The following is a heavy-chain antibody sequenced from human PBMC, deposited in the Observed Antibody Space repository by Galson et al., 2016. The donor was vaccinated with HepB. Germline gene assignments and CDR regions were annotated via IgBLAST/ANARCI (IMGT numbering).Heavy chain of an antibody. D-gene: IGHD3-9*01. CDR1: GGSLTNYY. Sequence: SETLSLTCTVSGGSLTNYYWSWIRQPPGKGLEWIGYIYFSGTTNYNPSLKSRVTISIDTSKNQFSLKLSSVTAADTAVYYCARAGNYDILTNDPWGLGTLVTVSS. CDR2: IYFSGTT. CDR3: ARAGNYDILTNDP. V-gene: IGHV4-59*01. J-gene: IGHJ5*02.